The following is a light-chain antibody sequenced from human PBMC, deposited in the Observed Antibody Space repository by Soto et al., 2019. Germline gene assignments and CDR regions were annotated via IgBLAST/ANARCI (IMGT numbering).Light chain of an antibody. V-gene: IGKV1-5*01. CDR1: QTISIW. CDR2: DAS. Sequence: DIQMTQSPSTLSASVGARVTITCRARQTISIWLAWYQQKPGKAPKLLIYDASILESGVPSRFSGSGSGTEFTLTISSLQPDDVATYYCHFGTFGQGTKVDI. CDR3: HFGT. J-gene: IGKJ1*01.